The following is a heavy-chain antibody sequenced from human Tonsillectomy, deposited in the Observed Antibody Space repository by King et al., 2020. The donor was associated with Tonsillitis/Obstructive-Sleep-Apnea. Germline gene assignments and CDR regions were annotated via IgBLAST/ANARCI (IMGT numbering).Heavy chain of an antibody. D-gene: IGHD6-13*01. CDR3: ARTAPYSTPDY. Sequence: QLQELGPGLVKPSQTLSLTCTVSGGSISSGGYYWSWIRQHPGKGLEWIAYIYYSGSTYYNPSLKSRVSISVDTSKNQFSLKLSSVTAADTAVYYCARTAPYSTPDYWGQGTLVTVSS. V-gene: IGHV4-31*03. CDR2: IYYSGST. J-gene: IGHJ4*02. CDR1: GGSISSGGYY.